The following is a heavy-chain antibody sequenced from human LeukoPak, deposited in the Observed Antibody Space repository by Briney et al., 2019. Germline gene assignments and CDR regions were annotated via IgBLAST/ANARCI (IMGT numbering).Heavy chain of an antibody. J-gene: IGHJ4*02. CDR3: AKSELAGYGDRLYYFDY. V-gene: IGHV3-30*02. CDR2: IWYDGSNK. CDR1: GFTFSSYG. Sequence: GGSLRLSCAASGFTFSSYGMHWVRQAPGKGLEWVAFIWYDGSNKYYADSVKGRFTISRDNSKNTLYLQMNSLRAEDTAVYYCAKSELAGYGDRLYYFDYWGQGTLVTVSS. D-gene: IGHD4-17*01.